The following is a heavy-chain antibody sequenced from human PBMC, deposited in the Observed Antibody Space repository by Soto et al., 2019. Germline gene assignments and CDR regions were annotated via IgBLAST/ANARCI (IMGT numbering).Heavy chain of an antibody. CDR3: GKAGGSELRYFDWPEVGV. Sequence: QVYLVESGGGVVQPGTSLRLSCTASGLSFFNYGFAWIRQAPGKGLEWVAVVTYDSSQKYYADSVKGRFTISRDNSKNTVSLQIDSLQHNDPALYYCGKAGGSELRYFDWPEVGVWGQGTLVTVSS. V-gene: IGHV3-30*18. J-gene: IGHJ4*02. D-gene: IGHD3-9*01. CDR1: GLSFFNYG. CDR2: VTYDSSQK.